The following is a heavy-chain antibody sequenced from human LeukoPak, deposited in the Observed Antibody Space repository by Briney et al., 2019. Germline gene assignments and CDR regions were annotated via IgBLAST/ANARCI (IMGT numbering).Heavy chain of an antibody. CDR2: INHSGST. CDR1: GGSISSSSYY. CDR3: ARSMVRGIDYYYYMDV. Sequence: SETLSLTCSVSGGSISSSSYYWDWIRQPPGKGLEWIGEINHSGSTNYNPSLKSRVTISVDTSKNQFSLKLSSVTAADTAVYYCARSMVRGIDYYYYMDVWGKGTTVTISS. V-gene: IGHV4-39*07. D-gene: IGHD3-10*01. J-gene: IGHJ6*03.